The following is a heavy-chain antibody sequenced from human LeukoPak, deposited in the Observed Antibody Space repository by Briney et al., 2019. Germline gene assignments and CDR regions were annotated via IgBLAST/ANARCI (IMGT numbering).Heavy chain of an antibody. CDR2: IKTDGSTT. Sequence: GGSLRLSCAVSGFTFSSSWMHWVRQAPGKGLVWVSHIKTDGSTTAYADSVKGRFTIPRDNAKNALYLQMNSLRAEDTGVYYCARGNQQLPRSTPDYWGQGTLVTVSS. J-gene: IGHJ4*02. V-gene: IGHV3-74*01. CDR3: ARGNQQLPRSTPDY. CDR1: GFTFSSSW. D-gene: IGHD2-2*01.